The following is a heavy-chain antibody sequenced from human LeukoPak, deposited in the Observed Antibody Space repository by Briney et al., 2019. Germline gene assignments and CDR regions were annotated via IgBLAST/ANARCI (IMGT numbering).Heavy chain of an antibody. CDR2: IYYSGST. Sequence: SETLSLTCTVSGGSISSGDYYWSWIRQPPGKGLEWIGYIYYSGSTYCNPSLKSRVTISVDTSKNQFSLKLSSVTAADTAVYYCARVLLDGGYYPYYFDYWGQGTLVTVSS. D-gene: IGHD3-22*01. CDR3: ARVLLDGGYYPYYFDY. CDR1: GGSISSGDYY. J-gene: IGHJ4*02. V-gene: IGHV4-30-4*01.